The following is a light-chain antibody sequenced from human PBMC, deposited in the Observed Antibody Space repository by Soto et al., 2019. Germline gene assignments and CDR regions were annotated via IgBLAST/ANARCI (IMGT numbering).Light chain of an antibody. CDR1: QSISSW. Sequence: DIQMTQSPSTLSGSVGDRVTITCRASQSISSWLAWYQQKPGKAPKLLIYKASSLESGVPSRFSGSGSGTEFTLTISSLQPDDFATYYCQQYNSWWTFGQGTKVDIK. CDR2: KAS. V-gene: IGKV1-5*03. CDR3: QQYNSWWT. J-gene: IGKJ1*01.